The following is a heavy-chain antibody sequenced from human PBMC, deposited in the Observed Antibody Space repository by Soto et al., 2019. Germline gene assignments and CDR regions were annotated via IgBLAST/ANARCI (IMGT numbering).Heavy chain of an antibody. CDR1: GGTFSSYT. D-gene: IGHD3-10*01. J-gene: IGHJ6*02. Sequence: QVQLVQSGAEVKKPGSSVKVSCKASGGTFSSYTISWVRQAPGQGLEWMGRIIPILGIANYAQKFQGRVTITADKSTSTAYMERSSRRSEDTAVYYCASLMSSGYYYGMDVWGQGTTVTVSS. CDR3: ASLMSSGYYYGMDV. CDR2: IIPILGIA. V-gene: IGHV1-69*02.